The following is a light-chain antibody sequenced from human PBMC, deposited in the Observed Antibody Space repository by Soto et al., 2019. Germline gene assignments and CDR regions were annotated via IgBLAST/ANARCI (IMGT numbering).Light chain of an antibody. V-gene: IGLV2-14*01. CDR3: SSYTSGSTLVV. CDR2: EVS. J-gene: IGLJ2*01. CDR1: GSDVGGYNY. Sequence: QSALTQPASVSGSPGQSITISCTGTGSDVGGYNYVSWYQQHPGKAPKLMICEVSNRPSGVSNRFSGSKSGNTASLTISGLQAEDEADYYCSSYTSGSTLVVFGGGTKLTVL.